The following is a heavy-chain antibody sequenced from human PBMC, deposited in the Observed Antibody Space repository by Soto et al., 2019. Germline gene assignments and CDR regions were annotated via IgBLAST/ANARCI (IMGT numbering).Heavy chain of an antibody. Sequence: AETLSLTCTVSCGSIGDCSFFWVWLRPSPGTGLVSLGTIYSSGSSSYTPTLKIRITISLDKYKIQFSLNLLSVTATDTDVCYCTRRRFGVRGVTTMDVWGPGTTVTVSS. D-gene: IGHD3-10*01. CDR2: IYSSGSS. CDR3: TRRRFGVRGVTTMDV. J-gene: IGHJ6*02. CDR1: CGSIGDCSFF. V-gene: IGHV4-39*01.